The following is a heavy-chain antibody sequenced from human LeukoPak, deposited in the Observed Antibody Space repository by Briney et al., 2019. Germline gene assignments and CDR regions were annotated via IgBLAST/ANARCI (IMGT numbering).Heavy chain of an antibody. CDR2: VQYDGSNK. CDR1: GFTFSGYG. CDR3: ARSNDAFDI. D-gene: IGHD5/OR15-5a*01. J-gene: IGHJ3*02. Sequence: GGSLRLSCAASGFTFSGYGMHWVRQAPGKGLEWIAFVQYDGSNKYYADSVKGRFTISRDNSKNTLHLQMNSLRAEDTAVYYCARSNDAFDIWGQGTMVTVSS. V-gene: IGHV3-30*02.